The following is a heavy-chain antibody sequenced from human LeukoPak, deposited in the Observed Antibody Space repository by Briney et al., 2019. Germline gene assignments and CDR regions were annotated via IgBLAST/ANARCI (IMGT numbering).Heavy chain of an antibody. V-gene: IGHV4-39*01. CDR1: GDSIRTNNYF. CDR2: ISYNGNT. CDR3: ARRPGHTWDMGNWFDP. D-gene: IGHD1-26*01. J-gene: IGHJ5*02. Sequence: SETLSLTCSVSGDSIRTNNYFWGWIRQPPGMGLEWIGSISYNGNTYYNPSLKSRASVSVDTSKNQFSLNLNSVTAADTAIYYCARRPGHTWDMGNWFDPWGQGTLVTVSS.